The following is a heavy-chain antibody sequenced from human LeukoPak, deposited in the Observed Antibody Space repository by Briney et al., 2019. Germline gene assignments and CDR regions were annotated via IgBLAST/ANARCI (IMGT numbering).Heavy chain of an antibody. CDR2: ISGSGGST. J-gene: IGHJ6*03. D-gene: IGHD5-12*01. V-gene: IGHV3-23*01. CDR1: GFTFSTFA. CDR3: AKTYYSGYALSYYYYMDV. Sequence: PGGSLRLSCAASGFTFSTFAVIWVRQPPGKGLEWVSAISGSGGSTFYADSVKGRFTISRDNSKNTLYLQMNSLRAEDTAVYYCAKTYYSGYALSYYYYMDVWGKGTTVTISS.